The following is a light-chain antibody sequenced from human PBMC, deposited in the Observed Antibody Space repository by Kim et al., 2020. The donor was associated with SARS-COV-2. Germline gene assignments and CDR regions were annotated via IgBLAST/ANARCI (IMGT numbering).Light chain of an antibody. CDR2: DNN. Sequence: QSVLTQPPSVSAAPGQKVIISCSGNSSNIGSNFVSWYSQLPGTVPKFVIYDNNKRPSGIPDRFSGSKSGTSATLGITGLQAGDEADYYCGTWDDSLSAVVFGGGTQLTVL. J-gene: IGLJ2*01. CDR1: SSNIGSNF. V-gene: IGLV1-51*01. CDR3: GTWDDSLSAVV.